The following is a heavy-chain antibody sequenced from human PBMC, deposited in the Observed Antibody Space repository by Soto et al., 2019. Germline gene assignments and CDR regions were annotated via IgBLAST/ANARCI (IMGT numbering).Heavy chain of an antibody. CDR1: GFTFSSYA. CDR2: ISGSGGST. J-gene: IGHJ4*02. D-gene: IGHD1-26*01. Sequence: EVQLLESGGGLVQPGGSLRLSCAASGFTFSSYAMSWVRQAPGKGREWVSAISGSGGSTYYADSVKGRFTISRDNSKDTLYLQRNSLRAEDTAVYYCAKAVGWELRAGVDYWGQGTLVTVSS. V-gene: IGHV3-23*01. CDR3: AKAVGWELRAGVDY.